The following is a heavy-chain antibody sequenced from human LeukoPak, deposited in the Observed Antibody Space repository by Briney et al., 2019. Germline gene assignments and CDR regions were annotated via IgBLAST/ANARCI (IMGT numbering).Heavy chain of an antibody. D-gene: IGHD3-10*01. CDR3: ARVGDHFHWYLDL. Sequence: GGSLRLSCAASGFTVSTNYMNWVRQAPGKGLEWVSILYSGSDTYYADSVKGRFAISRDSSKNILSLQMNNLRAEDTAVYYCARVGDHFHWYLDLWGRGTLVTVSS. CDR2: LYSGSDT. CDR1: GFTVSTNY. V-gene: IGHV3-53*01. J-gene: IGHJ2*01.